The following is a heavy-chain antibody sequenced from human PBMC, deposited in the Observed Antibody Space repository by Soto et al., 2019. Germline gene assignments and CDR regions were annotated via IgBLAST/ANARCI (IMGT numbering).Heavy chain of an antibody. CDR2: INSDGSST. J-gene: IGHJ3*02. CDR3: AREVATSFDI. V-gene: IGHV3-74*01. Sequence: EVQLVESGGGLVQPGGSLRLSCAASGFTFSSNWMHWVRQAPGKGLVWVSRINSDGSSTNYADSVKGRFTISRDSAKNTLYLQMNSLRAEDTAVYYCAREVATSFDIWGQGTMVTVSS. D-gene: IGHD5-12*01. CDR1: GFTFSSNW.